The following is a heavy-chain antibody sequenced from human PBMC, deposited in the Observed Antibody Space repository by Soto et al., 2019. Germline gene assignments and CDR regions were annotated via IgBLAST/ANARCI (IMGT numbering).Heavy chain of an antibody. CDR2: IYATGTT. CDR1: GASITAFY. J-gene: IGHJ5*02. Sequence: PAKTRSPTCTVLGASITAFYWGWIRKSVGKRLEWIGRIYATGTTDSNHSLKSRVIMTVDTTKKQFSMKLKSVTAADTAVYYCVRDGTKTLRDWFDPWGQGISVTVSS. V-gene: IGHV4-4*07. CDR3: VRDGTKTLRDWFDP. D-gene: IGHD1-1*01.